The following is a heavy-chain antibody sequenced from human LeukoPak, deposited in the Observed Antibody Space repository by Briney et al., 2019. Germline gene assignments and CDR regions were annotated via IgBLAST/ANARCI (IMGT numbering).Heavy chain of an antibody. D-gene: IGHD3-10*01. CDR2: LYSGSDT. Sequence: GGSLRLSCAASGFIVASKYMNWVRQAPGKGLEWVSILYSGSDTYYSDSVMGRFTISRDNSRNTLFLQMDSLRVEDTAVYYCARVGDHYHWNFDLWGRGTLVTVSS. V-gene: IGHV3-53*01. J-gene: IGHJ2*01. CDR1: GFIVASKY. CDR3: ARVGDHYHWNFDL.